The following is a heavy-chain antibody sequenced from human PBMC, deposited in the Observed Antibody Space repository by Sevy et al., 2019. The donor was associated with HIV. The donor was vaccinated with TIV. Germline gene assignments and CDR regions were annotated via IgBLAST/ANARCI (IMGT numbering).Heavy chain of an antibody. Sequence: SETLSLTCTVYGGSFSADYWTWIRQPPGKGLEWIGEINYSGSTNYNPSLKSRVTISLDTSKNQFSLRLTSVTAADTAVFYCARGYDAGPLIYWGHGTLVTVSS. D-gene: IGHD3-22*01. CDR2: INYSGST. CDR3: ARGYDAGPLIY. V-gene: IGHV4-34*01. CDR1: GGSFSADY. J-gene: IGHJ4*01.